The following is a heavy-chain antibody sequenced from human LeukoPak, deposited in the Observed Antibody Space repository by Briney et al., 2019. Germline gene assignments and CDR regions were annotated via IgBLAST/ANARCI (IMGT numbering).Heavy chain of an antibody. CDR3: ARANSSGWKGYYFDY. CDR1: GGSVSSYY. D-gene: IGHD6-19*01. V-gene: IGHV4-59*02. J-gene: IGHJ4*02. CDR2: IYYSGSTYYSGST. Sequence: PSETLSLTWTESGGSVSSYYWGWIRHLPGKGLEWIGYIYYSGSTYYSGSTNYNPSLKSRVTISVDTSENQFSLKLSSVTAADTAVYYCARANSSGWKGYYFDYWGQGTLVTVSS.